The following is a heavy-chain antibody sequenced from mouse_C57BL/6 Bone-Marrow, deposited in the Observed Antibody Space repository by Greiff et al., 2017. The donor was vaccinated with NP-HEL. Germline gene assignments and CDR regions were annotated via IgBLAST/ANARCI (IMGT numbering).Heavy chain of an antibody. Sequence: EVKLVESGPGLVKPSQSLSLTCSVTGYSITSGYYWNWIRQFPGNKLEWMGYISYDGSNNYNPSLKNRISITRDTSKNQFFLKLNSVTTEETATYYCARGDYLYYYAMDYWGQGTSVTVSS. CDR3: ARGDYLYYYAMDY. V-gene: IGHV3-6*01. J-gene: IGHJ4*01. D-gene: IGHD2-4*01. CDR1: GYSITSGYY. CDR2: ISYDGSN.